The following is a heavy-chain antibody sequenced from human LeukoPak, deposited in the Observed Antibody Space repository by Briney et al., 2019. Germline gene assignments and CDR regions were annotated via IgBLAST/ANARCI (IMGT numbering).Heavy chain of an antibody. V-gene: IGHV4-39*01. CDR1: GGSISSSSYY. J-gene: IGHJ2*01. CDR2: IYYSGST. D-gene: IGHD4-17*01. CDR3: ARHDYGDYWYWYFDL. Sequence: PSETLSLTCTVSGGSISSSSYYWGWIRQPPGKGLEWIGSIYYSGSTYYNPSLKSRVTISVDTSKNQFSLKLSSVTAADTAVYYCARHDYGDYWYWYFDLWGRGTLVTVSS.